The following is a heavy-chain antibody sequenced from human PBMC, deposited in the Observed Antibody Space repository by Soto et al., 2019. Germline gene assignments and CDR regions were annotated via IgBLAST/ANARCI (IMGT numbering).Heavy chain of an antibody. CDR2: IYYSGST. Sequence: SETLSLTCTVSGGSISSGGYYWSWIRQHPGKGLEWIGYIYYSGSTYYNPSLKSRVTISVDTSKNQFSLKLSSVTAADTAVYYCARLGGNYVFGYDYWGQGTLVTVSS. V-gene: IGHV4-31*03. J-gene: IGHJ4*02. CDR3: ARLGGNYVFGYDY. CDR1: GGSISSGGYY. D-gene: IGHD4-4*01.